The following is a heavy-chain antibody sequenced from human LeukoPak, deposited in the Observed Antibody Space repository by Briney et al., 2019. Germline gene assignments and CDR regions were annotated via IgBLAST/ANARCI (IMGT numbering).Heavy chain of an antibody. CDR2: ISAYNGNT. Sequence: ASVKVSCKASGYSFTSNVISWVRRAPGQGLEWMGWISAYNGNTNYAQKLQGRVTMTTDTSTSTAYMELRSLRSDDTAVYYCARVGFVVAATGDFDYWGQGTLVTVSS. V-gene: IGHV1-18*01. J-gene: IGHJ4*02. CDR3: ARVGFVVAATGDFDY. D-gene: IGHD2-15*01. CDR1: GYSFTSNV.